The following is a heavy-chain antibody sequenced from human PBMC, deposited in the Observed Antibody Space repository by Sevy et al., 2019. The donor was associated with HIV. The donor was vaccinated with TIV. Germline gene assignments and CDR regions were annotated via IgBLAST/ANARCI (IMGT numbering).Heavy chain of an antibody. V-gene: IGHV3-30*18. CDR1: GFTFSSYG. CDR2: ISYDGSNK. Sequence: GGSLRLSCAASGFTFSSYGMHWVRQAPGKGLEWVAVISYDGSNKYYADSVKGRFTISRDNSKNTLYLQMNSLRAEDTAVYYCAKDAEQQLIPYYYYYDMDVWGKGTTVTVSS. J-gene: IGHJ6*03. D-gene: IGHD6-13*01. CDR3: AKDAEQQLIPYYYYYDMDV.